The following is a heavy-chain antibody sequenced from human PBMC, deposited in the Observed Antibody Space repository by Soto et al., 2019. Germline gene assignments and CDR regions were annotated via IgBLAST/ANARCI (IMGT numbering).Heavy chain of an antibody. CDR1: GFSFTGYY. J-gene: IGHJ5*02. CDR2: INAHSGGT. CDR3: AKDLTRQLAYWLDP. V-gene: IGHV1-2*02. D-gene: IGHD6-6*01. Sequence: GASVKVSCKASGFSFTGYYIHWLRQAPGQGLEWTGWINAHSGGTEYAQKFQGRVTLTRDTSIATAYLTLTSLTPDDTALYYCAKDLTRQLAYWLDPWGQGTQVTVSS.